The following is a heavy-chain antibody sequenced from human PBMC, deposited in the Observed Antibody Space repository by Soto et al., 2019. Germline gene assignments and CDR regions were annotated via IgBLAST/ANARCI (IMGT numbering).Heavy chain of an antibody. CDR2: IYYSGST. CDR3: ARETNYYDSSGYYPDAFDI. Sequence: SETLSLTCTVSGGSISSGDYYWSWIRQPPGKGLEWIGYIYYSGSTYYNPSLKSRVTISVDTSKNQFSLKLSSVTAADTAVYYCARETNYYDSSGYYPDAFDIWGQGTMVTVSS. J-gene: IGHJ3*02. V-gene: IGHV4-30-4*01. D-gene: IGHD3-22*01. CDR1: GGSISSGDYY.